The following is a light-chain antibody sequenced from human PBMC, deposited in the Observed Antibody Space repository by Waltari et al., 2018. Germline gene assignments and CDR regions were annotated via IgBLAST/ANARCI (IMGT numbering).Light chain of an antibody. CDR1: QSISSW. CDR3: QQYNSYSPLT. Sequence: IQMTQSPSTLSASVGDSVTITCRASQSISSWLAWYQQKPGKTPKLLIYDASSLGSGVPSRFSGSGSGTEFTLTISSLQPDDFATYYCQQYNSYSPLTFGGGTKVEIK. V-gene: IGKV1-5*01. CDR2: DAS. J-gene: IGKJ4*01.